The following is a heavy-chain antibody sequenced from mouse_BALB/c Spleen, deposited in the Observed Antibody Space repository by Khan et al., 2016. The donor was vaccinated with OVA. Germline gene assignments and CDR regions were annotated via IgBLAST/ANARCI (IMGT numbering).Heavy chain of an antibody. Sequence: QVQLKQSGPGLVAPSQSLSITCTVSGFSLTSYGVHWVRQPPGKGLEWLGVIWAGESTNYNSALMSRLSISKDNSKSQVFLKMNSLQTDDTAMYFCARVYDPSYAMDYWGQGTSVTVSS. CDR1: GFSLTSYG. CDR2: IWAGEST. J-gene: IGHJ4*01. CDR3: ARVYDPSYAMDY. D-gene: IGHD2-3*01. V-gene: IGHV2-9*02.